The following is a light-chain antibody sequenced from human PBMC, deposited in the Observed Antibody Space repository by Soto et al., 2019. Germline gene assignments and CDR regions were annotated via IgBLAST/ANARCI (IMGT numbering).Light chain of an antibody. CDR2: GTS. V-gene: IGKV3-20*01. Sequence: EIVLTQSPGTLSLSPGERATLSCRASQRVSSSYLAWYQQKPGQAPRLLIYGTSSRATAIPDRFSGSGSGTDFTLTISRLEPEDFAVYYCQLYGSSSWTFGQGTKVEIK. CDR3: QLYGSSSWT. CDR1: QRVSSSY. J-gene: IGKJ1*01.